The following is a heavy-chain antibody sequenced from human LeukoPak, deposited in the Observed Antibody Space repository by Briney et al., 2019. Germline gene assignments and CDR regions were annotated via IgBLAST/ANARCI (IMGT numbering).Heavy chain of an antibody. J-gene: IGHJ4*02. D-gene: IGHD3-22*01. Sequence: GGSLRLSCAASGFTFSSYGMHWVRQAPGKGLEWVAVISYDGSNKYYADSVKGRFTISRDNSKNTLYLQMNSLRAEDTAVYYCAKVYDSSGKYFDYWGQGTLVTVSS. V-gene: IGHV3-30*18. CDR1: GFTFSSYG. CDR3: AKVYDSSGKYFDY. CDR2: ISYDGSNK.